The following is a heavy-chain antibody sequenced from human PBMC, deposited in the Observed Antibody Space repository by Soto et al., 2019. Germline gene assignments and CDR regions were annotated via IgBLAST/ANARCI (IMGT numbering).Heavy chain of an antibody. Sequence: ASVKVSCKASGYTFTSYYMHWVRQAPGQGLEWMGIINPSGGSTSYAQKFQGRVTMTRDTSTSTVYMELSSLRSEDTAVYYCARCRKQQLIYNWFDPWGQGTLVTVSS. J-gene: IGHJ5*02. CDR2: INPSGGST. V-gene: IGHV1-46*01. CDR1: GYTFTSYY. CDR3: ARCRKQQLIYNWFDP. D-gene: IGHD6-13*01.